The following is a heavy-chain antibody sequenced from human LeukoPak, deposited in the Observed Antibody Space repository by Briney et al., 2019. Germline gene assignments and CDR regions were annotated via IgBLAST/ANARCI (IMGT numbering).Heavy chain of an antibody. Sequence: GESLKISCKGSGYSFTSYWIGWVRQMPGKGLEWMGIIYPGDSDTRYSPSFQGQVTISADKSISTAYLQWSSLKASDTAMYYCARHSNYYGSGSWQNYYYYYYYMDVWGKGTTVTVSS. J-gene: IGHJ6*03. V-gene: IGHV5-51*01. CDR2: IYPGDSDT. CDR1: GYSFTSYW. D-gene: IGHD3-10*01. CDR3: ARHSNYYGSGSWQNYYYYYYYMDV.